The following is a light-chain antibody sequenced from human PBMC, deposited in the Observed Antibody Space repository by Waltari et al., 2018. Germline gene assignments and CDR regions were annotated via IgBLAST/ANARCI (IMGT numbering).Light chain of an antibody. CDR3: CSYSGDNTFL. V-gene: IGLV2-8*01. CDR2: DVN. CDR1: SSDFAKDKY. J-gene: IGLJ2*01. Sequence: QSALTQPPSASGSPGQSVTISCTGTSSDFAKDKYVPWYQQHPGKAPKLMIYDVNKRPSGVPDRFSGSKSGNTASLTVSGLQAEDEADYFCCSYSGDNTFLFGGGTKLTVL.